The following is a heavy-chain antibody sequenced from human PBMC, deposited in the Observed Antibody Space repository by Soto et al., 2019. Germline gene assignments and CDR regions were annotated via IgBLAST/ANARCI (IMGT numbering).Heavy chain of an antibody. CDR2: IYPGDSDT. J-gene: IGHJ3*02. V-gene: IGHV5-51*01. D-gene: IGHD1-26*01. CDR3: ARSRIVGASDSFDI. CDR1: GYMFRSYW. Sequence: PGESLKISCTGSGYMFRSYWIAWVRQMPGKGLEWMGLIYPGDSDTRYSPSFQGQATISVDKSINTAHLQWSGLKASDTAMYYCARSRIVGASDSFDIWGQGTMVTV.